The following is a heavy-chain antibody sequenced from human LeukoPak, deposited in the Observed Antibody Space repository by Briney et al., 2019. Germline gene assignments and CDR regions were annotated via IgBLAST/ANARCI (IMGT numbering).Heavy chain of an antibody. D-gene: IGHD2-2*01. CDR3: ATYKGYCSSTSCRRYGMDV. Sequence: AASVTVSFKASGGTFSSYAISWVRQAPGQGLEWMGGIIPIFGTANYAQKFQGRVTITADESTSTAYMELSSLRSEDTAVYYCATYKGYCSSTSCRRYGMDVWGQGTTVTVPS. CDR2: IIPIFGTA. J-gene: IGHJ6*02. V-gene: IGHV1-69*01. CDR1: GGTFSSYA.